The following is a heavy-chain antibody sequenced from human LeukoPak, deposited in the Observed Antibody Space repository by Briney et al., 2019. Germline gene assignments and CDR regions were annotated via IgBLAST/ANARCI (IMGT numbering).Heavy chain of an antibody. V-gene: IGHV3-72*01. CDR3: ASIRGTFGY. CDR2: TRNKANSYIT. J-gene: IGHJ4*02. D-gene: IGHD1-26*01. CDR1: GFTFSDHF. Sequence: SGGSLRLSCAASGFTFSDHFLDWVCQAPGKGLEWVGRTRNKANSYITEYAASVKGRFTISRDDSKNSLYLQMSSLKTDDTAMYYCASIRGTFGYWGQGTLVTVSS.